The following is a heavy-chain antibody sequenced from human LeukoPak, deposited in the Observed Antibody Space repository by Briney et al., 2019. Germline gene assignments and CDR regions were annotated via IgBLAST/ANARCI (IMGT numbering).Heavy chain of an antibody. CDR2: ISYDGSNE. V-gene: IGHV3-30*18. CDR3: AKERSMTAYLPYYGMDV. CDR1: GFTFSNYV. D-gene: IGHD2-21*02. Sequence: GRSLRLSCAASGFTFSNYVMYWVRQAPGKGLEWVADISYDGSNENYADSVKGRFTISRDNFKRTLYLQMNSLRAKDTAVYYCAKERSMTAYLPYYGMDVWGQGTTVTVSS. J-gene: IGHJ6*02.